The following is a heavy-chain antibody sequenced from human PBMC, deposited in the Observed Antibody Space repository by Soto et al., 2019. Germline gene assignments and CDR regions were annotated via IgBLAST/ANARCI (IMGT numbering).Heavy chain of an antibody. V-gene: IGHV5-10-1*01. D-gene: IGHD2-2*01. CDR1: GYSFTSYW. CDR2: IDPSDSYT. J-gene: IGHJ6*02. Sequence: ESLKISCKGSGYSFTSYWISWVRQMPGKGLEWMGRIDPSDSYTNYSPSFQGHVTISADKSISTAYLQWSSLKASETAMYYCASRLVVVPAAIPEDYYYGMDVWGQGTTVTVSS. CDR3: ASRLVVVPAAIPEDYYYGMDV.